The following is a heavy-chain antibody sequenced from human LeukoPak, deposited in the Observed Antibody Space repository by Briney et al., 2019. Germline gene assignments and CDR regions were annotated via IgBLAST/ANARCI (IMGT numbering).Heavy chain of an antibody. J-gene: IGHJ4*02. D-gene: IGHD3-10*01. CDR1: GFIFSIYS. V-gene: IGHV3-48*02. CDR2: ISSSTTTT. Sequence: GGSLRLSCAASGFIFSIYSMNWVRQAPGKGLEWVSYISSSTTTTLYADSVKGRFTISRDNAKNSLYLQMSSLRDEDTAVYYCARDRGELLDYWGQGTLVTVSS. CDR3: ARDRGELLDY.